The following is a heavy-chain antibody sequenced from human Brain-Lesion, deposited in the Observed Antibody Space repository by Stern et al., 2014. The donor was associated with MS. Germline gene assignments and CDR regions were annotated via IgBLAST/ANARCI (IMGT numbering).Heavy chain of an antibody. V-gene: IGHV3-7*01. CDR1: GFTFGNYW. J-gene: IGHJ6*02. CDR2: IKADGHEK. CDR3: ARVYNTIYGIVTQRGSGMDV. D-gene: IGHD3-3*01. Sequence: EVQLVESGGGLVQPGGSLTISCTAAGFTFGNYWMTWVRQAPGKGLEWVANIKADGHEKNYGGSVKGRFTISRDNARNSLYLQMNSLRVEDTALYYCARVYNTIYGIVTQRGSGMDVWGQGTTVIVSS.